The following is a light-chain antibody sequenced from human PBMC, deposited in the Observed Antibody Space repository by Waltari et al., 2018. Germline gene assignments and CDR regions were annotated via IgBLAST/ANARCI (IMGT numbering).Light chain of an antibody. J-gene: IGKJ1*01. Sequence: EIVMTQSPATLSVSPGERATLSCRASQSVSSNLAWYQQKPGQAPRLPIYGASTRATGIPARFSGSGSGTEFTLTISSLQSEDFAVYYCKQYNNWPQTFGQGTKVEIK. CDR3: KQYNNWPQT. CDR1: QSVSSN. CDR2: GAS. V-gene: IGKV3-15*01.